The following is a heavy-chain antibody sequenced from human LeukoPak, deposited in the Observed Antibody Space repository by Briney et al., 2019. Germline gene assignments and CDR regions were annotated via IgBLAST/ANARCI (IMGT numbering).Heavy chain of an antibody. V-gene: IGHV4-38-2*02. CDR2: INHSGST. CDR3: ARAGRRTFAFDI. D-gene: IGHD1-26*01. CDR1: GYSISSGYY. Sequence: SETLSLTCTVSGYSISSGYYWGWIRQPPGKGLEWIGEINHSGSTNYNPSLKSRVTISVDTSKNQFSLKLSSVTAADRAVYFCARAGRRTFAFDIWGPGTLVTVSS. J-gene: IGHJ3*02.